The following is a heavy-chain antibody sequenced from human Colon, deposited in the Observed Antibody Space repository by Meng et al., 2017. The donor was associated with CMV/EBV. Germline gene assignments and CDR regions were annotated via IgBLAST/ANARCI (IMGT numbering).Heavy chain of an antibody. V-gene: IGHV3-64*02. CDR3: ARDPAYCSGDNCHHKYYSGMDI. CDR2: ISLNRAST. D-gene: IGHD2-21*01. CDR1: GFTFSSHG. Sequence: GGSLRLSCVASGFTFSSHGMHWVRQAPGKGLEYLSGISLNRASTYYIDSVRGRFIISRDNSKNTLYLQMGSLRAEDTAVYHCARDPAYCSGDNCHHKYYSGMDIWGQGTTVTVSS. J-gene: IGHJ6*02.